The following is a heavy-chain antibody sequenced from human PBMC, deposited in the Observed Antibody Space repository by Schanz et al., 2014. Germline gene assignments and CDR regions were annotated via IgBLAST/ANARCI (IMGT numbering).Heavy chain of an antibody. J-gene: IGHJ6*02. CDR3: ARDRGSAVGYQYYGMDV. CDR2: LTGSGGGT. Sequence: EVHLLESGGGLVQPGGSLRLSCAASGFTFSTYAMSWVRQAPGKGPEWVSSLTGSGGGTYYADSVRGRFAISRDNSKNTLYLEMNSLRAEDTALYYCARDRGSAVGYQYYGMDVWGQGTTVTVSS. CDR1: GFTFSTYA. D-gene: IGHD3-22*01. V-gene: IGHV3-23*01.